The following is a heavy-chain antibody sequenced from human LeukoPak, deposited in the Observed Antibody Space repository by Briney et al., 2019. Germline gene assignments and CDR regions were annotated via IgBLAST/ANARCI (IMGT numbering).Heavy chain of an antibody. V-gene: IGHV3-30*02. CDR1: GFTFSNYG. J-gene: IGHJ4*02. CDR3: ARGNYYGSGCAF. D-gene: IGHD3-10*01. CDR2: IYYHGNNK. Sequence: GGSLRLSCAASGFTFSNYGMHWVRQAPGKGLEWVAFIYYHGNNKNYADFVKGRFTISRDNSKNTLFLQTNSLRAEDTAVYYCARGNYYGSGCAFWGQGSLVTVSS.